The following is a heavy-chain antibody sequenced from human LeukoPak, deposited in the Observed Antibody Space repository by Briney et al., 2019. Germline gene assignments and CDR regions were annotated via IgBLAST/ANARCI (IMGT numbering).Heavy chain of an antibody. CDR2: INPNSGGT. CDR1: GYTFTGHY. Sequence: GASVKVSCKASGYTFTGHYMHWVRQAPGQGLEWMGWINPNSGGTNYAQKFQGRVTMTRDTSISTAYMELSRLRSDDTAVYYCARDGLPYSSSWHDYWGQGTLVTVSS. V-gene: IGHV1-2*02. J-gene: IGHJ4*02. CDR3: ARDGLPYSSSWHDY. D-gene: IGHD6-13*01.